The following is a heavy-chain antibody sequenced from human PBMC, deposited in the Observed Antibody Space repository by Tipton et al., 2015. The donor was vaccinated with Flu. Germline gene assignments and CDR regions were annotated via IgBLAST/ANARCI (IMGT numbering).Heavy chain of an antibody. Sequence: TLSLTCTVYGGSISSGSYYWSWIRQPAGKGLEWIGRIYTSGSTNYNPSLKSRVTISVDTSKNQFSLKLSSVTAADTAVYYCARDLFGEKDWFDPWGQGTLVTVSS. CDR1: GGSISSGSYY. CDR3: ARDLFGEKDWFDP. D-gene: IGHD3-10*01. J-gene: IGHJ5*02. V-gene: IGHV4-61*02. CDR2: IYTSGST.